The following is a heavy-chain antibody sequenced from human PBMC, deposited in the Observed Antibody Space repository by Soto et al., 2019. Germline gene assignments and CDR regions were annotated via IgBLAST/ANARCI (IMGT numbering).Heavy chain of an antibody. D-gene: IGHD2-15*01. CDR1: GGSLGSYY. CDR3: ARVDCSGGSCYSSYYYYGMDV. V-gene: IGHV4-30-4*01. J-gene: IGHJ6*02. Sequence: SETLSLTSPVSGGSLGSYYWSWIRQPPGKGLEWIGYIYYSGSTYYNPSLKSRVTISVDTSKNQFSLKLSSVTAADTAVYYCARVDCSGGSCYSSYYYYGMDVWGQGTTVTVAS. CDR2: IYYSGST.